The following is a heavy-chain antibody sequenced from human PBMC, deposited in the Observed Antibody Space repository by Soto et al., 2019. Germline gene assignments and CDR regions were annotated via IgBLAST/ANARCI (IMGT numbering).Heavy chain of an antibody. D-gene: IGHD6-13*01. J-gene: IGHJ2*01. CDR1: GFTFSDYY. V-gene: IGHV3-11*03. Sequence: PGGSLRLSCAASGFTFSDYYMSWIRQAPGKGLEWVSYINSSSSYTNYADTVKGRFTISRDNANNSLYLQMNSLRAEDTAVYYCARTIVAAGGRRYFDLWGRGTLVTVSS. CDR2: INSSSSYT. CDR3: ARTIVAAGGRRYFDL.